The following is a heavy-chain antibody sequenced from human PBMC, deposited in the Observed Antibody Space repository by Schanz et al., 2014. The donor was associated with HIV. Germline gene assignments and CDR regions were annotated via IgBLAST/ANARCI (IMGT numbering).Heavy chain of an antibody. CDR3: AKAYSTSRPYRMDI. Sequence: EVQLVESGGALVQPGRSLRLSCAASGFTFDDYAMHWVRQAPGKGLEWVSGISWNSVSIGYADSVKGRFTISRDNAKNYQYMQMNRRRGGATALYDCAKAYSTSRPYRMDIWGQGTTVTVSS. CDR2: ISWNSVSI. V-gene: IGHV3-9*01. CDR1: GFTFDDYA. D-gene: IGHD6-6*01. J-gene: IGHJ6*02.